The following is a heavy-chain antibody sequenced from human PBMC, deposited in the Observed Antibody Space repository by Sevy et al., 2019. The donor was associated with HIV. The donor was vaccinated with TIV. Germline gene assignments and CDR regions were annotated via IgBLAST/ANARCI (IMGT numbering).Heavy chain of an antibody. Sequence: ASVKVSCKASGYTFSSYTITWVRQAPGQGLEWLGWISPFNGDTNYAQKLQGRVTMTTDTSTGTAYMELRSLRSGDTAVYYCARGRRLSGGNDYYYYYGMDVWGQGTTVTVSS. CDR3: ARGRRLSGGNDYYYYYGMDV. J-gene: IGHJ6*02. CDR1: GYTFSSYT. CDR2: ISPFNGDT. V-gene: IGHV1-18*01. D-gene: IGHD2-15*01.